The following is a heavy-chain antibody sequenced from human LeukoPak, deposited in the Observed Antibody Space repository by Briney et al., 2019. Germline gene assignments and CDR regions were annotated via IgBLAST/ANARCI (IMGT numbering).Heavy chain of an antibody. J-gene: IGHJ4*02. V-gene: IGHV3-23*01. D-gene: IGHD6-19*01. Sequence: GGSLRLSCAASGYTFSSYAMSWVRQAPGKGLEWVSANSGSGGSTYYADSVKGRFTISRDNSKNTLYLQMNSLRAEDTAVYYCAKDRGYSSGWFDYWGQGTLVTVSS. CDR2: NSGSGGST. CDR1: GYTFSSYA. CDR3: AKDRGYSSGWFDY.